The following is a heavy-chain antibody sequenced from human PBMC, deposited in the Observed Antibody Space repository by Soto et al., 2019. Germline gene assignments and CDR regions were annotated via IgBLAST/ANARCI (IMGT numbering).Heavy chain of an antibody. CDR3: ATVAAYDSSGWVGFDY. CDR1: GYTLTELS. V-gene: IGHV1-24*01. Sequence: QVQLVQSGAEVKKPGASVKVSCKVSGYTLTELSMHWVRQAPGKGLEWRGGFDPEDGETIYAQKFQGRVTMTEDTSTDTAYMELSSLRSEDTAVYYWATVAAYDSSGWVGFDYWGQGTLVTVSS. D-gene: IGHD3-22*01. J-gene: IGHJ4*02. CDR2: FDPEDGET.